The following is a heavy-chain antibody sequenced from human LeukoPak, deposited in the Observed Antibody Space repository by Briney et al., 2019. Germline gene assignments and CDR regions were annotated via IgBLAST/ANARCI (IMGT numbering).Heavy chain of an antibody. Sequence: GGSLRLSCAASGFTFGSFEMNWVRQAPGRGLEWLSYISSSGSNKYYADSLKGRFTISRDNAKNSLYLQMNSLTAEDTADYYCARDLGDYVGYDAFDIWGQGTRVTVSS. CDR2: ISSSGSNK. D-gene: IGHD4-17*01. J-gene: IGHJ3*02. CDR3: ARDLGDYVGYDAFDI. CDR1: GFTFGSFE. V-gene: IGHV3-48*03.